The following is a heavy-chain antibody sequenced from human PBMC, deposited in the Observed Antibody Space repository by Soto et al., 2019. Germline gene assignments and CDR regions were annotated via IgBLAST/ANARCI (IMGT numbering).Heavy chain of an antibody. D-gene: IGHD5-18*01. CDR3: ARHSRGYSYGYGSLPDY. V-gene: IGHV4-39*01. Sequence: SETLSLTCTVFGGSISSSSYYWGWIRQPPGKRQEWIGSIYYSGSTYYNPSLKSRVTISVDTSKNQFSLKLSSVTAADTAVYYCARHSRGYSYGYGSLPDYWGQGTLVTVSS. J-gene: IGHJ4*02. CDR2: IYYSGST. CDR1: GGSISSSSYY.